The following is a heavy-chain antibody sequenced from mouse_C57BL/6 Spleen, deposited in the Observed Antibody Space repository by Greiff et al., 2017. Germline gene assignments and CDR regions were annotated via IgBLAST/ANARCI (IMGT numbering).Heavy chain of an antibody. CDR1: GYSFTDYN. CDR3: ARERITTVVAPFDY. Sequence: EVKLQESGPELVKPGASVKISCKASGYSFTDYNMNWVKQSNGKSLEWIGIINPNYGTTSYNQKFKGKATLTVDQSSSTAYMQLNSLTSEDSAVYYCARERITTVVAPFDYWGQGNTLTVSS. D-gene: IGHD1-1*01. V-gene: IGHV1-39*01. J-gene: IGHJ2*01. CDR2: INPNYGTT.